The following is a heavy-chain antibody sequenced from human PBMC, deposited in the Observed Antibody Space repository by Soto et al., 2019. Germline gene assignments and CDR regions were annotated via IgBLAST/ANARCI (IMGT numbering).Heavy chain of an antibody. CDR1: GYTFTSYA. CDR2: INAGNGNT. Sequence: ASVKVSCKASGYTFTSYAMHWVRQAPGQRLEWMGWINAGNGNTKYSQKFQGRVTITRDTSASTAYMELSSLRSEDTAVYYCARVKLLWFGEFRPGYYYMDVWGKGTTVTVSS. D-gene: IGHD3-10*01. V-gene: IGHV1-3*01. J-gene: IGHJ6*03. CDR3: ARVKLLWFGEFRPGYYYMDV.